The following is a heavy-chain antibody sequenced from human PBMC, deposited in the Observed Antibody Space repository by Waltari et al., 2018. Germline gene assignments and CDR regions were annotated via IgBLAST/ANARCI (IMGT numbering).Heavy chain of an antibody. CDR3: ARGGSYYPLDY. J-gene: IGHJ4*02. V-gene: IGHV5-51*01. CDR1: GGTFSSYA. CDR2: FDPGDSDT. Sequence: VQLVQSGAEVKKPGSSVKVSCKASGGTFSSYAISWVRQMPGKGLEWMGIFDPGDSDTRDSPSFQGQVTISADKSISTAYLQWSSLKASDTAMYYCARGGSYYPLDYWGQGTLVTVSS. D-gene: IGHD1-26*01.